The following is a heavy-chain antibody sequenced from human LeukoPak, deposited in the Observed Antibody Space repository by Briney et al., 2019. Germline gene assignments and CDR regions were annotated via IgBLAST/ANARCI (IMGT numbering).Heavy chain of an antibody. CDR1: GFTFSKYD. CDR2: ISGSGGST. V-gene: IGHV3-23*01. D-gene: IGHD3-10*01. J-gene: IGHJ4*02. Sequence: GGSLRLSCTASGFTFSKYDMIWVRQAPGKGLEWVSVISGSGGSTYYADSVRGRFSISRDNAKNSLYLQMNSLRAEDTAVYYCARVLGFSGSSFDYWGQGTLVTVSS. CDR3: ARVLGFSGSSFDY.